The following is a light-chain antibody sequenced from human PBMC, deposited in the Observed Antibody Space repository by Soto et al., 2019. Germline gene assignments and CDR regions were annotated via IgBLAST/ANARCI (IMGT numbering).Light chain of an antibody. CDR3: GTWDSSLRVWV. Sequence: QSVLTQPPSVSAAPGQKVTISCSGSSSNIGNNYVSWYQQLPGTAPKLLIYDNNKRPSGIPDRFSGSKSGTSATLGITGLQTGDEADYDCGTWDSSLRVWVFGGGTKLTVL. V-gene: IGLV1-51*01. CDR2: DNN. J-gene: IGLJ3*02. CDR1: SSNIGNNY.